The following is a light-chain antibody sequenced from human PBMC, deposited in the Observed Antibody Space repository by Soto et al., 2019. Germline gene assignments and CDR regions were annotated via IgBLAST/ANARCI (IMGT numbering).Light chain of an antibody. CDR2: STN. V-gene: IGLV8-61*01. CDR3: ILSMGSAIWV. CDR1: SGSVSTSFY. J-gene: IGLJ3*02. Sequence: QAVVTQEPSLSVSPGWTVTLTCGLTSGSVSTSFYASWYQLTPGQAPRTLIHSTNIRSSGVPDRFSGSILGNKAALTITGAQADDESHYFCILSMGSAIWVFGGGTKVTVL.